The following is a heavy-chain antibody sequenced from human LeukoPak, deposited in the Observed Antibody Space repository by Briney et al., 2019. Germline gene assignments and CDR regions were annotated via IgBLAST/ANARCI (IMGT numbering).Heavy chain of an antibody. Sequence: GASVKVSCKASGYTFTSYDINWVRQATGQGLEWMGIINPSGGSTSYAQKFQGRVTMTRDTSTSTVYMELSSLRSEDTAVYYCAREPTAEMRDAFDIWGQGTMVTVSS. V-gene: IGHV1-46*01. D-gene: IGHD1-14*01. CDR1: GYTFTSYD. CDR2: INPSGGST. CDR3: AREPTAEMRDAFDI. J-gene: IGHJ3*02.